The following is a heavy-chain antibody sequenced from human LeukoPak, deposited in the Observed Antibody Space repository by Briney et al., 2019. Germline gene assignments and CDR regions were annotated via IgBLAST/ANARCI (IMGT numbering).Heavy chain of an antibody. V-gene: IGHV1-2*02. CDR1: GYTFTGYY. CDR3: ATDPSSSWYEFDY. D-gene: IGHD6-13*01. CDR2: INPNSGGT. Sequence: ASVKVSCKASGYTFTGYYMHWVRQAPGQGLEWMGWINPNSGGTIYAQKFQGRVTMTEDTSTDTAYMELSSLRSEDTAVYYCATDPSSSWYEFDYWGQGTLVTVSS. J-gene: IGHJ4*02.